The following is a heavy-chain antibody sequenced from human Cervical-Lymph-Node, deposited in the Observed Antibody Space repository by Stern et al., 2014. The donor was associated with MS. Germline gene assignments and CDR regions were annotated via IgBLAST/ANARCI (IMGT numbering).Heavy chain of an antibody. CDR1: GGSISSSSYY. V-gene: IGHV4-39*01. CDR2: IDYCGTT. J-gene: IGHJ5*02. Sequence: QVQLQESGPGLVKPSETLSLTCTVSGGSISSSSYYWGWIRQPPGKGLEWIGSIDYCGTTYDTPTHNSRITISVYPSKNQFSLKRSSVTAADTAVYYCARWAYSSGWYNWFDPWGQGTLVTVSS. D-gene: IGHD3-22*01. CDR3: ARWAYSSGWYNWFDP.